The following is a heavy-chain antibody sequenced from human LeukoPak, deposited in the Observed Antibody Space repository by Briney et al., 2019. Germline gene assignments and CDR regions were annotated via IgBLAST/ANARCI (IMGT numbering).Heavy chain of an antibody. CDR1: GFTFSSYW. CDR3: ARGRVAARLRAYYFDY. V-gene: IGHV3-74*01. CDR2: INTDGSST. D-gene: IGHD6-6*01. J-gene: IGHJ4*02. Sequence: GGSLRLSCAASGFTFSSYWMHWVRQAPGKGLVWVSRINTDGSSTSYADSVKGRFTISRDNAKNTLYLQTNSLRAEDTAVYYCARGRVAARLRAYYFDYWGQGTLVTVSS.